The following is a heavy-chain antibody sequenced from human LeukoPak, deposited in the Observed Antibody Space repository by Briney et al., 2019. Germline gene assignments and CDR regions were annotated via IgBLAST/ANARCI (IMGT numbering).Heavy chain of an antibody. CDR2: ISWNSGSI. Sequence: GGSLRLSCAASGFTFDDYAMHWVRQAPGKGLEWVSGISWNSGSIGYADSVKGRFTISRDNAKNSLYLQMNSLRAEDMALYYCAKDSLYSRSLGAAFDIWGQGTMVTVSS. D-gene: IGHD1-26*01. CDR1: GFTFDDYA. V-gene: IGHV3-9*03. CDR3: AKDSLYSRSLGAAFDI. J-gene: IGHJ3*02.